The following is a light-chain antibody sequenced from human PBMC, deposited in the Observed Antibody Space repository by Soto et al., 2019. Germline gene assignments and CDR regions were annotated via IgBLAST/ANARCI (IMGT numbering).Light chain of an antibody. CDR1: QSVSSY. CDR3: QQRSNWPT. J-gene: IGKJ5*01. Sequence: EIVLTQSPATLSLSPGERATLSCRASQSVSSYVAWYQQKAGQAPRLLIYAASSRATGIPDRFSGSGSGTEFTLTISSLQPDDFAVYYCQQRSNWPTFGQGTRLENK. CDR2: AAS. V-gene: IGKV3-11*01.